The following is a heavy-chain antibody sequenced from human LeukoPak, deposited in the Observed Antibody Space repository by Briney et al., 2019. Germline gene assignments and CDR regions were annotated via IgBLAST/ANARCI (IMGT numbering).Heavy chain of an antibody. D-gene: IGHD1-1*01. CDR1: GFPFSSYW. CDR2: ITLDGSDS. V-gene: IGHV3-7*04. J-gene: IGHJ4*02. Sequence: AGGSLRLSCAASGFPFSSYWMAWVRQAPGKGLEWVATITLDGSDSYYVDSVKGRFTVSRDNAKNSLYLQMNSLRAEDTAVFYCTTENWYVFEYWGQGSLVTVSS. CDR3: TTENWYVFEY.